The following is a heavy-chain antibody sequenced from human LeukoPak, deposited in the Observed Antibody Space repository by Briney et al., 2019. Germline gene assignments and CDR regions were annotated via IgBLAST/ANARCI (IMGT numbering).Heavy chain of an antibody. J-gene: IGHJ4*02. CDR2: IKQDGSEK. Sequence: PGGSLRLSCAASGFTFSSYWMSWVRQAPGKGLEWVANIKQDGSEKYYMDSLKGRFTISRDNAKNSLYLQMNTLRAEDTAVYYCASGGYNWNRLDYWGQGTLVTVSS. D-gene: IGHD1-20*01. CDR3: ASGGYNWNRLDY. V-gene: IGHV3-7*01. CDR1: GFTFSSYW.